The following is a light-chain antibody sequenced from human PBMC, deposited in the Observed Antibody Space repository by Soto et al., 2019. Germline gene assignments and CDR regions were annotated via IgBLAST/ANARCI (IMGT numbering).Light chain of an antibody. CDR2: RNN. Sequence: QSGLTQPPSASGTPGQRVIISCSGKTPNIGSNYVYWYRHLPGTAPQLLIYRNNQRPSGVPDRFCGSKSRTSASLAISGLRSEDEADYYCASWDDSLSGRVFGGGTKLTVL. CDR3: ASWDDSLSGRV. V-gene: IGLV1-47*01. CDR1: TPNIGSNY. J-gene: IGLJ3*02.